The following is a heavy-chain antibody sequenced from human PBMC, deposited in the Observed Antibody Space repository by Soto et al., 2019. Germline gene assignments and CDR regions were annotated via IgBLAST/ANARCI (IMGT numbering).Heavy chain of an antibody. J-gene: IGHJ6*02. Sequence: EGSLRLSCAASGFSFSSYAMSWVRQAPGKGLEWVSAISGSGGSTYYADSVKGRFTISRENAKNSLFLQMNSLRVGDTAVFYCPRSDPGLIGYYGLDVWRQGTTVTVSS. V-gene: IGHV3-23*01. CDR3: PRSDPGLIGYYGLDV. CDR2: ISGSGGST. D-gene: IGHD2-8*01. CDR1: GFSFSSYA.